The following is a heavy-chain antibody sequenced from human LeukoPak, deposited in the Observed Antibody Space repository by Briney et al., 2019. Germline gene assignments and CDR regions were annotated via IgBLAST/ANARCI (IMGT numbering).Heavy chain of an antibody. CDR1: GGSISSYY. J-gene: IGHJ5*02. Sequence: PSETLSLTCTVSGGSISSYYWSWIRQPPGKGLEWIGYIYYSGSTNYNPSLKSRVTISVDTSKNQFSLKLSSVTAADTAVYYCARGYCSSTSCFTRFDPWGQGTLVTVSS. V-gene: IGHV4-59*01. D-gene: IGHD2-2*01. CDR2: IYYSGST. CDR3: ARGYCSSTSCFTRFDP.